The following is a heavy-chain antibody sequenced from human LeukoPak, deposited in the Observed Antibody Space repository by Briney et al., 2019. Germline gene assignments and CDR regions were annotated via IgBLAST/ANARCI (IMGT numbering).Heavy chain of an antibody. V-gene: IGHV3-7*01. J-gene: IGHJ1*01. CDR1: GFTFSSYW. CDR3: ARDGGGATTAEYFQH. CDR2: IKQDGSEK. Sequence: GGSLRLSCAASGFTFSSYWMSWVRQAPGKGLEWVANIKQDGSEKYYVDSVKGRFTISRDNAKNPLYLQMNSLRAEDTAVYYCARDGGGATTAEYFQHWGQGTLVTVSS. D-gene: IGHD1-26*01.